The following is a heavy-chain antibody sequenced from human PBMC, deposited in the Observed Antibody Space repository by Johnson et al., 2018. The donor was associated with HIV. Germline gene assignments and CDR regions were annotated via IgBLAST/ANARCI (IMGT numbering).Heavy chain of an antibody. CDR3: AKDSCTEYYDSSGYFGAFDI. J-gene: IGHJ3*02. Sequence: VQLVESGGGVVRPGGSQRLSCAASGFIFDDYGMSWVRQAPGKGLEWVANIKQDGSEKYYVDSVKGRFTISRDNAKNSLYLQMNSLRAEDTAIYYCAKDSCTEYYDSSGYFGAFDIWGQGTMVIVSS. D-gene: IGHD3-22*01. V-gene: IGHV3-7*03. CDR1: GFIFDDYG. CDR2: IKQDGSEK.